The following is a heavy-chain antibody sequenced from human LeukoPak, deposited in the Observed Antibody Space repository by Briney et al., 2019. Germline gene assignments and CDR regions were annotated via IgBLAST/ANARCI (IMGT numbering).Heavy chain of an antibody. J-gene: IGHJ6*02. CDR2: IISKTDGGTA. CDR3: ATYRRGDYNEYFYSGLDV. V-gene: IGHV3-15*01. Sequence: PGGSLRLSCAASGITFSDAWMSWVRQAPGKGLEWVGRIISKTDGGTADHAAPVKGRFTISRDDSKNTLYLQMNSLKTEDTAVYYCATYRRGDYNEYFYSGLDVWGQGTTVTVSS. CDR1: GITFSDAW. D-gene: IGHD5-24*01.